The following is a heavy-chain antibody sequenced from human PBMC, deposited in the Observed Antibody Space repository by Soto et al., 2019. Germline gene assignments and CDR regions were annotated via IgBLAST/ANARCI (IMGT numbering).Heavy chain of an antibody. Sequence: PSETLSLTCAVSGVSLSNPNWWAWVRQAPGKGLEWIGEIDHSGSTNYNPSLNSRVTISLDRSKNQFSLKLSSVAAADTAVYYCVREIFSVFDIGGKGTTVPVS. CDR1: GVSLSNPNW. J-gene: IGHJ3*02. V-gene: IGHV4-4*02. D-gene: IGHD3-3*01. CDR3: VREIFSVFDI. CDR2: IDHSGST.